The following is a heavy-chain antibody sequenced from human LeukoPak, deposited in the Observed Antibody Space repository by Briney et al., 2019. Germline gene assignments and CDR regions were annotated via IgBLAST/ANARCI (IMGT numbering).Heavy chain of an antibody. J-gene: IGHJ4*02. Sequence: SVNVSCKASGGTFSSYAISWVRQAPGQGLEWMGGIIPSFGTANSAQKFQGRVTITADEPTSTAYMELSSLRSEDTAVYYCARSNIDSSWYVNHFGYWGQGTLVTVSS. CDR3: ARSNIDSSWYVNHFGY. CDR1: GGTFSSYA. D-gene: IGHD6-13*01. CDR2: IIPSFGTA. V-gene: IGHV1-69*13.